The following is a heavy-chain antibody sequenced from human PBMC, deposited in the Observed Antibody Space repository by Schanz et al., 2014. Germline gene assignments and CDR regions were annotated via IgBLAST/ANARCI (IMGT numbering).Heavy chain of an antibody. D-gene: IGHD1-1*01. CDR2: ISPTGSST. Sequence: DVQLLESGGGLVQPGESLRLSCAASGFTFTTYAMTWVRQAPGKGLEWVSNISPTGSSTYYADSVKGRFTISRDNSKNTLYLQMNNLRVEDTAVYYCMAMGRNTSHYFDHWGQGTLVTVSS. CDR1: GFTFTTYA. CDR3: MAMGRNTSHYFDH. J-gene: IGHJ4*02. V-gene: IGHV3-23*01.